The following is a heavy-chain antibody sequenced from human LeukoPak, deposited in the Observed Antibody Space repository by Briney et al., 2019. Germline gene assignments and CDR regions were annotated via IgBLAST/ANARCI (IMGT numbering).Heavy chain of an antibody. Sequence: GRSMRLSCAASGFTFSSYAMHWVRQAPGKGREWVAVISYDGSNKYYADSVKGRFTISRDNSKNTLYLQMNSLRAEDTAVYYCARPLGLNWFDPWGQGTLVTVSS. CDR1: GFTFSSYA. J-gene: IGHJ5*02. CDR2: ISYDGSNK. CDR3: ARPLGLNWFDP. V-gene: IGHV3-30*01.